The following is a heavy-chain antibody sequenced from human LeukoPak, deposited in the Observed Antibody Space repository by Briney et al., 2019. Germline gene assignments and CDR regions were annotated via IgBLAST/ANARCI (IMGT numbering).Heavy chain of an antibody. V-gene: IGHV5-51*01. Sequence: GESLKISCQGSGYSFDYFWIGWVRQMPGKVLGLMGNIYPADSETRYSPSFQGQVTISVDKSIQTAYLQWSGLRASDTAIYYCAAGNGDYVDYWGQGTLVTVSS. J-gene: IGHJ4*02. CDR1: GYSFDYFW. D-gene: IGHD4-17*01. CDR3: AAGNGDYVDY. CDR2: IYPADSET.